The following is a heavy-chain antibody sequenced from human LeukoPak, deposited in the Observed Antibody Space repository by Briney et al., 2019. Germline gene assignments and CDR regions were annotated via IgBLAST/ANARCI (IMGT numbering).Heavy chain of an antibody. CDR2: IYYSGST. CDR1: GGSISSSSYY. CDR3: ARDHHSWSGWFDP. J-gene: IGHJ5*02. D-gene: IGHD3-3*01. Sequence: SETLSLTRTVSGGSISSSSYYWSWIRQPPGKGLEWIGYIYYSGSTNYNPSLKSRVTISVDTSKNQFSLKLSSVTAADTAVYYCARDHHSWSGWFDPWGQGTLVTVSS. V-gene: IGHV4-61*01.